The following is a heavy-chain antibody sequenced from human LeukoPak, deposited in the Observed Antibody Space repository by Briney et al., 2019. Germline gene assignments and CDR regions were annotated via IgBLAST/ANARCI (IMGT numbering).Heavy chain of an antibody. D-gene: IGHD4-23*01. CDR1: GFSFGSYE. Sequence: GGSLRLSCAASGFSFGSYEMNWVRQAPGKGLEWVSYIISSGSTIYYADSVKGRFTISRDNAKSSLYLQMNSLRAEDTAVYYCARGDLHDYGGNSHDYWGQGTLVTVSS. CDR2: IISSGSTI. V-gene: IGHV3-48*03. J-gene: IGHJ4*02. CDR3: ARGDLHDYGGNSHDY.